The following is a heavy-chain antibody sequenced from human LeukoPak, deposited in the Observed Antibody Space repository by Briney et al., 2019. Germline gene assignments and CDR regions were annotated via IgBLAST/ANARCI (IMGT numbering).Heavy chain of an antibody. CDR3: ARDIGAPRGYYDSSDARYYFDY. CDR2: ISSSSSYI. V-gene: IGHV3-21*01. Sequence: GGSLRLSCAASGFTFSSYIMNWVRQAPGKGLEWVSSISSSSSYIYYADSVKGRFTISRDNAKNSLYLQMNSLRAEGTAVYYCARDIGAPRGYYDSSDARYYFDYWGQGTLVTVSS. D-gene: IGHD3-22*01. J-gene: IGHJ4*02. CDR1: GFTFSSYI.